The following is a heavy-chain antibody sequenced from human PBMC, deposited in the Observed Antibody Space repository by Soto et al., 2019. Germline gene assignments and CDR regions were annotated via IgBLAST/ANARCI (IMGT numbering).Heavy chain of an antibody. V-gene: IGHV3-30*19. CDR3: ASPREGQWLVFDH. CDR1: GFTFSEFG. D-gene: IGHD6-19*01. CDR2: ISKDGLDR. Sequence: VGSLRLSCVVSGFTFSEFGMHWVRQSPGEGLAWVASISKDGLDRYYSESVKGRFTISRDDSKNTVFLQMNSLKVEDTAAYFCASPREGQWLVFDHWGQRTLVTVS. J-gene: IGHJ4*02.